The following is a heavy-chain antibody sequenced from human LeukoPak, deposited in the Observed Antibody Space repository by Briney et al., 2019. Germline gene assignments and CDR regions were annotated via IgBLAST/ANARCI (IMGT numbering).Heavy chain of an antibody. CDR3: AREGWATVTTELVSGYYYGMDV. D-gene: IGHD4-17*01. Sequence: PGMSLRLSCAASGFRLSHSGMHWVRQAPGKGLEWVAVIWYDGSNKYYADSVKGRFTISRDNSKNTLYLQMNSLRAEDTAVYYCAREGWATVTTELVSGYYYGMDVWGQGTTVTVSS. V-gene: IGHV3-33*01. J-gene: IGHJ6*02. CDR2: IWYDGSNK. CDR1: GFRLSHSG.